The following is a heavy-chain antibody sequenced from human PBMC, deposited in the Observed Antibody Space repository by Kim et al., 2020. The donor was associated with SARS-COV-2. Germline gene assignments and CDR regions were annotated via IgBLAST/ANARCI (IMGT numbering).Heavy chain of an antibody. J-gene: IGHJ4*01. CDR3: ASSQRGYSYEY. CDR2: IKEDGSQK. D-gene: IGHD5-18*01. Sequence: GGSLRLSCAVSGFTFSNYWMSWVRQAPGKGLEWVANIKEDGSQKYYVDSVKGRFTISRDNAKNSLYLQMDSLRAEDTAVYYCASSQRGYSYEYWGQGTL. V-gene: IGHV3-7*03. CDR1: GFTFSNYW.